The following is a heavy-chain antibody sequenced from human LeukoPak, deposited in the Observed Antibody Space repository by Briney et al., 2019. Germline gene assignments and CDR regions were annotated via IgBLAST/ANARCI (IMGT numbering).Heavy chain of an antibody. Sequence: ASVKVSCKASGYTFTSYYMHWVRQAPGQGLEWMGIINPSGGSTSYAQKFQGRVTMTRDMSTSTVYMELSSLRSEDTAVYYCARDGGAELELDYWGQGTLVTVSS. CDR3: ARDGGAELELDY. D-gene: IGHD1-1*01. CDR1: GYTFTSYY. V-gene: IGHV1-46*01. J-gene: IGHJ4*02. CDR2: INPSGGST.